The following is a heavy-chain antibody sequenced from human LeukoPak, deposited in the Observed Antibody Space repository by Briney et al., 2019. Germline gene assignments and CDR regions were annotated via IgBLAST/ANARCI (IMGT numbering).Heavy chain of an antibody. J-gene: IGHJ4*02. Sequence: ASVKVSCKASGYTFTGYYMHWVRQAPGQGLEWMGWINPNSGGTNYAQKFQGRVTMTRDTSISTAYMELSRLRSDDTAVYYCARVRRLVHEGHSDYWGQGTLVTVSS. V-gene: IGHV1-2*02. CDR2: INPNSGGT. D-gene: IGHD6-19*01. CDR3: ARVRRLVHEGHSDY. CDR1: GYTFTGYY.